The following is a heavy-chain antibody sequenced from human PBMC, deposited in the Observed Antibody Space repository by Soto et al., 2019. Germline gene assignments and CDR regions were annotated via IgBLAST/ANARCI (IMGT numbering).Heavy chain of an antibody. J-gene: IGHJ5*02. CDR1: GGSISSGDYY. D-gene: IGHD3-10*01. CDR3: ARGHRPYGSGSSNWFDP. CDR2: INHSGST. Sequence: SETLSLTCTVSGGSISSGDYYWSWIRQPPGKGLEWIGYINHSGSTNYNPSLKSRVTISVDTSKNQFSLKLSSVTAADTAVYYCARGHRPYGSGSSNWFDPWGQGTLVTVSS. V-gene: IGHV4-30-4*01.